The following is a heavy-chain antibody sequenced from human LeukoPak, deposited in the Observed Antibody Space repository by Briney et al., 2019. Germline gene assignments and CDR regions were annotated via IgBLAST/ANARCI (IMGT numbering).Heavy chain of an antibody. J-gene: IGHJ4*02. CDR1: GFTFSTYS. Sequence: PGGSLRLSCAASGFTFSTYSMNWVRQAPGKGLEWVSSISSSSIYIYSTDSVKGLYTISRDNAKNSLSLQMNGLRAEDSAVYYCAIDPYSSSSAVGDYWGQGTLVTVSS. D-gene: IGHD6-6*01. CDR2: ISSSSIYI. V-gene: IGHV3-21*01. CDR3: AIDPYSSSSAVGDY.